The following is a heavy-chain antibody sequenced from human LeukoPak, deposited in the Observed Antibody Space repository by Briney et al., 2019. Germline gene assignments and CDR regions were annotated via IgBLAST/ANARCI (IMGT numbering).Heavy chain of an antibody. Sequence: PGGSLRLSCAASGFTFSSYAMSWVRQAPGKGLEWVSAISGSGGSTYYADSVKGRFTISRDNSKNTLYLQMNSLRVEDTAVYYCAKDILFGELRCYGMDVWGQGTTVTVSS. V-gene: IGHV3-23*01. D-gene: IGHD3-10*02. CDR1: GFTFSSYA. CDR3: AKDILFGELRCYGMDV. J-gene: IGHJ6*02. CDR2: ISGSGGST.